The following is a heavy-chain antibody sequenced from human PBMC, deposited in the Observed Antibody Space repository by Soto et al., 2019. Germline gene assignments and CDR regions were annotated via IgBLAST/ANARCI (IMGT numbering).Heavy chain of an antibody. CDR1: GLTYSPRP. J-gene: IGHJ4*02. Sequence: PGGSLRLSCAASGLTYSPRPLTWVRQAPGKGLEWVSTINPTGTETHYSDSVKGRFIISRDNSRNTVDLQMTSLRVEDTALYYCVSWVSAHFDFWGLGTLVTVSS. D-gene: IGHD2-8*01. V-gene: IGHV3-23*01. CDR3: VSWVSAHFDF. CDR2: INPTGTET.